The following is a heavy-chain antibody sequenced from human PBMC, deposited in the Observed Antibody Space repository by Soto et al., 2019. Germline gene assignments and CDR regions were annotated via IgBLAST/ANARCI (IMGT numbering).Heavy chain of an antibody. CDR3: ARVDDSSGYHAGDAFDI. CDR2: INPNSGGT. V-gene: IGHV1-2*02. J-gene: IGHJ3*02. Sequence: QVQLVQSGAEVKKPGASVKVSCKASGYTFTGYYMHWVRQAPGQGLEWMGWINPNSGGTNYAQKFQGRVTMTRDTSIRTAYMELSRLRSDDTAVYYCARVDDSSGYHAGDAFDIWGQGTMVTVSS. CDR1: GYTFTGYY. D-gene: IGHD3-22*01.